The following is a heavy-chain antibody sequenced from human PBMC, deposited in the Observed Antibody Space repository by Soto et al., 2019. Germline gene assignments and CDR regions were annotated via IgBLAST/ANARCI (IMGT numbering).Heavy chain of an antibody. CDR2: IFSNDEK. J-gene: IGHJ5*01. D-gene: IGHD6-13*01. V-gene: IGHV2-26*01. Sequence: QVTLKESGPVLMKPTETLTLTCTVSGFSLSNAKMGVSWISQPPGKALEWLAHIFSNDEKSYSTSLKSRLTISKDTSNSQVVLTMTNMDPVDTATYYCARMYTGSFGRRFDSWGQGTLVTVSS. CDR3: ARMYTGSFGRRFDS. CDR1: GFSLSNAKMG.